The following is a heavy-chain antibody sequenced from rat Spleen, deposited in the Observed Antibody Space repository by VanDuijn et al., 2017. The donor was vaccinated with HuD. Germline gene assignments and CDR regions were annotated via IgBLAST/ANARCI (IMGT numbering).Heavy chain of an antibody. CDR1: GFTFSNFP. Sequence: EVQLVESGGGLVQPGRSMKLSCAASGFTFSNFPMAWVRQAPAKGLEWVATISSSGGSTYYRDSVKGRFTISRDNAESTLYLQMNSLRSEDTATYFRATGPLILRNDCFAYWGQVTLVTVSS. J-gene: IGHJ3*01. CDR2: ISSSGGST. V-gene: IGHV5-46*01. CDR3: ATGPLILRNDCFAY. D-gene: IGHD1-6*01.